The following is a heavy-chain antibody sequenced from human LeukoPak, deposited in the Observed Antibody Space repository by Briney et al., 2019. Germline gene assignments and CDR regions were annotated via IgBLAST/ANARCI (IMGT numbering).Heavy chain of an antibody. CDR2: IYYSGST. Sequence: SETLSLNCTGSGGSISSSSYYWGWIRQPPGKGLEWIGSIYYSGSTYYNPSLKSRVTISVDTSKNQFSLKLSSVTAADTAVYYCARPYIAVAGHFDYWGQGTLVTVSS. D-gene: IGHD6-19*01. V-gene: IGHV4-39*01. CDR3: ARPYIAVAGHFDY. CDR1: GGSISSSSYY. J-gene: IGHJ4*02.